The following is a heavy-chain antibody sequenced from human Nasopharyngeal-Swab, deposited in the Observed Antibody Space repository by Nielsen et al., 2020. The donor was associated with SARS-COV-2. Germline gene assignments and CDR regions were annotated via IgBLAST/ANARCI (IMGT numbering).Heavy chain of an antibody. CDR2: IDPSDSYT. CDR1: GYSFTSYW. J-gene: IGHJ5*02. CDR3: ARHGGDDYVWGSYHTGWFDP. V-gene: IGHV5-10-1*01. Sequence: KVSCKGSGYSFTSYWIGWVRQMPAKGLEWMGRIDPSDSYTNYSPSFQGHVTISADKSISTAYLQWSSLKASDTAMYYCARHGGDDYVWGSYHTGWFDPWGQGTLVTVSS. D-gene: IGHD3-16*02.